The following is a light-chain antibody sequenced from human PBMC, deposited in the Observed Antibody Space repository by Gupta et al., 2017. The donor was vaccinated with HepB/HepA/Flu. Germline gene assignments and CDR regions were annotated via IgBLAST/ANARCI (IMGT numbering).Light chain of an antibody. V-gene: IGKV1-6*02. CDR1: QVIKND. CDR3: LQDYNYPLT. J-gene: IGKJ4*01. Sequence: AIQMNQSPSCLSASVGDRVTITCRPSQVIKNDLGWYQHKPGKAPKLLIYATSRLQSGVPSRFSGSGSGTDFTLTISSLQPEDFATYYCLQDYNYPLTFGGGTKVEMK. CDR2: ATS.